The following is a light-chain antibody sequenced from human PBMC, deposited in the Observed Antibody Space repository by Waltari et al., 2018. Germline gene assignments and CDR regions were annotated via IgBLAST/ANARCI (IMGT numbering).Light chain of an antibody. CDR2: DVD. CDR1: NSDVGAYNY. Sequence: QSALTQPRSVSGSPGQSVTLSCTGTNSDVGAYNYVSWYQQRPGNAPKLVIYDVDKRPCEVPDRFSGSKDGNTASLTISGLQADDEADYYCCSYAGRYTSVFGGGTKVTVL. V-gene: IGLV2-11*01. J-gene: IGLJ2*01. CDR3: CSYAGRYTSV.